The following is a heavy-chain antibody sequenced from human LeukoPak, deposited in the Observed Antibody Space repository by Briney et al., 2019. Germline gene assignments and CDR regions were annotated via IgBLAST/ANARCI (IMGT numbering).Heavy chain of an antibody. V-gene: IGHV3-23*01. Sequence: GGSLRLSCAASGFTFSSYAMSWVRQAPGKGLEWVSAISGSGGSTYYADSVKGRFTISRDSAKNTLYLQMNSLRAEDTAVYYCARGTGYSSGWYANWGQGTLVTVSS. J-gene: IGHJ4*02. CDR2: ISGSGGST. D-gene: IGHD6-19*01. CDR3: ARGTGYSSGWYAN. CDR1: GFTFSSYA.